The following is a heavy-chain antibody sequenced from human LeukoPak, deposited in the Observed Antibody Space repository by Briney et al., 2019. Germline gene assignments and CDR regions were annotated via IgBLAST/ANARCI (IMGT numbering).Heavy chain of an antibody. Sequence: SVKVSCKASGGTFSSYAISWVRQAPGQGLEWMGGIIPIFGTANYAQKFQGRVTITTDESTSTAYMELSSLSSEDTAGYYCATTDIVVVPAAGHNWFDPWGQGTLVTVSS. CDR3: ATTDIVVVPAAGHNWFDP. J-gene: IGHJ5*02. D-gene: IGHD2-2*01. CDR2: IIPIFGTA. V-gene: IGHV1-69*05. CDR1: GGTFSSYA.